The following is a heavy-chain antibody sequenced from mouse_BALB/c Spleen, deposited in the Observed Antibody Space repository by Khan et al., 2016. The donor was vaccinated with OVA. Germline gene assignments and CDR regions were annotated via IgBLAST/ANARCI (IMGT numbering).Heavy chain of an antibody. Sequence: QIQLVQSGPELKKPGETVKISCKASGYTFTNYGMNWVKQAPGKGLKWMGWINTYTGEPPYTDDFKGRFAFSLETSASTAYLQLNNLKNEDMATYFCARGASYWYFDVWGAGTTVTVAS. J-gene: IGHJ1*01. CDR1: GYTFTNYG. CDR2: INTYTGEP. V-gene: IGHV9-1*02. CDR3: ARGASYWYFDV.